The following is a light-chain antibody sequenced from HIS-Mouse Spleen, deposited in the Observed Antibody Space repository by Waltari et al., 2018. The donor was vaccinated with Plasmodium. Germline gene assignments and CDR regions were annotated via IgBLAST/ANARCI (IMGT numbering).Light chain of an antibody. Sequence: QSALTQPASVSGSPGQSITISCTGTSSDVGSYNLVSWYQQHPGKAPKLMIYEGRKRPSRVSNRFSGSKSGNTASLTISGLQAEDEADYYCCSYAGSILYVFGTGTKVTVL. CDR3: CSYAGSILYV. CDR2: EGR. J-gene: IGLJ1*01. CDR1: SSDVGSYNL. V-gene: IGLV2-23*01.